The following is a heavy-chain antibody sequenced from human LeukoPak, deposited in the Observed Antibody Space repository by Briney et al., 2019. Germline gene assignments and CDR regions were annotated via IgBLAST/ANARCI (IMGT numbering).Heavy chain of an antibody. CDR1: GYTFTGYY. CDR3: ARSSSSGWYGGSTTFDY. J-gene: IGHJ4*02. V-gene: IGHV1-2*02. CDR2: INPNSGGT. Sequence: ASVKVSCKASGYTFTGYYMHWVRQAPGQGLEWMGWINPNSGGTNYAQKFQGRVTMTRDTSISTAYMELSRLRSDDTAVYYCARSSSSGWYGGSTTFDYWGQGTLVTVSS. D-gene: IGHD6-19*01.